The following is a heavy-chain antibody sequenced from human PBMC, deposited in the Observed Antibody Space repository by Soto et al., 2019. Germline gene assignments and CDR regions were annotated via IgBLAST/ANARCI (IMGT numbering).Heavy chain of an antibody. CDR1: GVSISSDY. D-gene: IGHD6-13*01. CDR3: ARGHSSSWGNWFDP. V-gene: IGHV4-59*08. CDR2: IFYSGSP. Sequence: QVQLQESGPGLVKPSETLSLTCTVSGVSISSDYWSWIRQSPGKGLEWIGNIFYSGSPNYNPSLKSXVTXSLDTSKNQISLRLNSVTAADTALYYCARGHSSSWGNWFDPWGQGTLVTVSS. J-gene: IGHJ5*02.